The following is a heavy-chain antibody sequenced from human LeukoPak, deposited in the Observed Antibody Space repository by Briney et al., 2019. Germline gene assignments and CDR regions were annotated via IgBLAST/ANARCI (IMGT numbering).Heavy chain of an antibody. CDR1: GGSISSYY. D-gene: IGHD5-12*01. J-gene: IGHJ5*02. Sequence: SETLSLTCTVSGGSISSYYWSWIRQPPGKGLEWVGYIYYSGSTNYNPSLKRRVTISVHTSKNQFSLKLSSVTAADTAVYYCARKNRYGGYVWFDPWGQGTLVTVSS. CDR3: ARKNRYGGYVWFDP. CDR2: IYYSGST. V-gene: IGHV4-59*01.